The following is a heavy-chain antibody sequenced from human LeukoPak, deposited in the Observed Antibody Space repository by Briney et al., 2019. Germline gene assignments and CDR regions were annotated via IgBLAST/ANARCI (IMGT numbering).Heavy chain of an antibody. V-gene: IGHV1-8*03. CDR3: ARTPPRGLIDY. Sequence: ASVKVSCKASGYTFASYDINWVRQASGQGLEWMGWMSPKSANTGYAQQFQGRVTITRDTSISTAYMELSSLTSEDTAVYYCARTPPRGLIDYWGQGTLVTVSS. J-gene: IGHJ4*02. D-gene: IGHD3-16*01. CDR2: MSPKSANT. CDR1: GYTFASYD.